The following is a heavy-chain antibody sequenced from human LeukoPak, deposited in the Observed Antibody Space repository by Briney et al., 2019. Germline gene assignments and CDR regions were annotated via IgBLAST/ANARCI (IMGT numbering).Heavy chain of an antibody. D-gene: IGHD3-10*01. V-gene: IGHV3-74*01. J-gene: IGHJ4*02. CDR1: GFPFANTW. CDR2: INNDGSAR. Sequence: GGSLRLSCAASGFPFANTWMHWVRQAPGKGLVWVSLINNDGSARSYADSVKGRFTISRDNAKNTVYLQTNSLRAEDTAVYYCAIGGTYGSGSWGQGTLVTVSS. CDR3: AIGGTYGSGS.